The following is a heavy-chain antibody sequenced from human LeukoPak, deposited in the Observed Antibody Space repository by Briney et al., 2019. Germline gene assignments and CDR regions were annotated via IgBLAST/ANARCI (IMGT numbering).Heavy chain of an antibody. V-gene: IGHV3-11*01. J-gene: IGHJ4*02. CDR3: ARFPGSSRSEDY. CDR2: IRSSGSTI. D-gene: IGHD6-6*01. CDR1: GFTLSTYY. Sequence: PRRSLRLSCAASGFTLSTYYMSWTRQAPGKGLEWVSYIRSSGSTIYYADSVKGRFTISRDNAKNSMYLQMNSLRAEDTAVYYCARFPGSSRSEDYWGQGTLVTVSS.